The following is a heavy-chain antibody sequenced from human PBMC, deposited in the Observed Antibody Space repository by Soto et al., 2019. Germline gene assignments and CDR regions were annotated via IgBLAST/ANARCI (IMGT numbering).Heavy chain of an antibody. D-gene: IGHD5-18*01. V-gene: IGHV1-18*01. CDR3: AKSARCEMGTD. CDR2: INTYNGMT. J-gene: IGHJ1*01. Sequence: QVQLVQSGGEVKKPGGSVTVSCTASGYTFINYQITWVRLAPGQGLESMAWINTYNGMTDYAQKIQGRVTKTRVTPTSTAYMELRNQGSDDTAIYCCAKSARCEMGTDWSNGTQVPVSP. CDR1: GYTFINYQ.